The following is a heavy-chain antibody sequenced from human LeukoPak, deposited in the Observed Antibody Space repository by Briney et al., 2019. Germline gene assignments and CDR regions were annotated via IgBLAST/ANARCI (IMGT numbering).Heavy chain of an antibody. CDR3: AREGSHSSSWYNHYYYGMDV. J-gene: IGHJ6*02. V-gene: IGHV3-33*01. CDR1: GFTFSSYG. Sequence: PGGSLRLSCAASGFTFSSYGMHWVRQAPGKGLEWVAVIWYDGSNKYYADSVKGRFTISRDNSKNTLYLQMNSLRAEDTAVYYCAREGSHSSSWYNHYYYGMDVWGQGTTVTVSS. CDR2: IWYDGSNK. D-gene: IGHD6-13*01.